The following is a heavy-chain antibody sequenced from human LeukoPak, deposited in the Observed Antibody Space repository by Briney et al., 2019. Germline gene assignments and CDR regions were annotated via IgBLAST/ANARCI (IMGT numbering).Heavy chain of an antibody. D-gene: IGHD3-22*01. J-gene: IGHJ3*02. V-gene: IGHV3-74*01. CDR1: GFTFSSYW. CDR2: INSDGSST. Sequence: GGSLRLSCAASGFTFSSYWMHWVRHAPGKGLVWVSRINSDGSSTTYADSVKGRFTISRDNAKNTLYLQMNSLRAEDTAVYYCARAPYYYDTSGFLIWGQGTMVTVSS. CDR3: ARAPYYYDTSGFLI.